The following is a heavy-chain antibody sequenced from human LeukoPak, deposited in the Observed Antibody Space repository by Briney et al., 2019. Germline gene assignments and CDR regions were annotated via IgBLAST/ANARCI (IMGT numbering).Heavy chain of an antibody. V-gene: IGHV3-33*01. J-gene: IGHJ4*02. Sequence: GGSLRLSCAASGFTFSSYGMHWVRQAPGKGLEWVAVIWYDGSNKYYADSVKGRFTISRDNSKNTLYLQMNSLRAEDTAVYYCARDPSWLKATYCSGGSCSPPGDYWGQGTLVTVSS. CDR3: ARDPSWLKATYCSGGSCSPPGDY. CDR1: GFTFSSYG. D-gene: IGHD2-15*01. CDR2: IWYDGSNK.